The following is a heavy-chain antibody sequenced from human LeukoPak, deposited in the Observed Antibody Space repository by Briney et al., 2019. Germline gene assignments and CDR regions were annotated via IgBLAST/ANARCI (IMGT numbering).Heavy chain of an antibody. Sequence: SVKVSCKASGGTFSSYVITWVRQAPGQGLEWMGRIIPNLGLTNYAQKFQGRVTITADKSTSTAYMELSRLRSEDTAVYYCVLGYDSSGRGDYWGQGTLVTVSS. D-gene: IGHD3-22*01. CDR2: IIPNLGLT. V-gene: IGHV1-69*04. J-gene: IGHJ4*02. CDR1: GGTFSSYV. CDR3: VLGYDSSGRGDY.